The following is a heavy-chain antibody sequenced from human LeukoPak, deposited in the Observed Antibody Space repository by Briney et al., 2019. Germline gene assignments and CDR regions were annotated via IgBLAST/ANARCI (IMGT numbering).Heavy chain of an antibody. CDR2: ISYDGSNK. CDR3: VKTPGIAAVLDY. V-gene: IGHV3-30*18. D-gene: IGHD6-13*01. Sequence: GGSLRLSCAASGFTFSSYGMHWVRQAPGKGLEWVAVISYDGSNKYYADSVKGRFTISRDNSKNTLYLQMNSLRAEDTAVYYCVKTPGIAAVLDYWGQGTPVTVSS. CDR1: GFTFSSYG. J-gene: IGHJ4*02.